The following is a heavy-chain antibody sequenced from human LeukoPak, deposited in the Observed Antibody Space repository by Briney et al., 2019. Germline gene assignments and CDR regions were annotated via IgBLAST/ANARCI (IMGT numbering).Heavy chain of an antibody. V-gene: IGHV4-61*02. CDR1: GGSISSDTYH. CDR2: VSPRGST. D-gene: IGHD3-16*01. J-gene: IGHJ6*03. Sequence: SSETLSLTCTVSGGSISSDTYHWTWLRQPAGKGLEWIGRVSPRGSTNYNPSLMSRGTISVDTSKNQFSLQLSSVTAADTAVYYWAKEVGRFNTHYYYYMDVWGKGTTVTISS. CDR3: AKEVGRFNTHYYYYMDV.